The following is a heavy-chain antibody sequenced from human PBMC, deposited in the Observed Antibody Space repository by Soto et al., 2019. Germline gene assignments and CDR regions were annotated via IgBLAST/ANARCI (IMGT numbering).Heavy chain of an antibody. D-gene: IGHD6-13*01. V-gene: IGHV4-39*01. CDR2: IYYNAIA. J-gene: IGHJ4*02. Sequence: GKGLEWIGRIYYNAIAYYNPSPKSRVAISVDTSKTQFSLRLSSVTAADTAHYYCATTSGIAPRGSFDYWGQGSIVTVS. CDR3: ATTSGIAPRGSFDY.